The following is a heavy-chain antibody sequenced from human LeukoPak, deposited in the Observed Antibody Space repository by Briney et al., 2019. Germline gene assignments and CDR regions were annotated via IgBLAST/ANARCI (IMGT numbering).Heavy chain of an antibody. CDR2: LYTNENT. D-gene: IGHD2-21*02. CDR3: ARGVVTDDYYMDV. Sequence: SETLSLTCSVSGDSIGSGRYYWTWIRQPAGKGLQWIGRLYTNENTNYNPSLESRVSISEDTSKTQFFLKLTSVTAADTAVYFCARGVVTDDYYMDVWGKGTAITVSS. V-gene: IGHV4-61*02. J-gene: IGHJ6*03. CDR1: GDSIGSGRYY.